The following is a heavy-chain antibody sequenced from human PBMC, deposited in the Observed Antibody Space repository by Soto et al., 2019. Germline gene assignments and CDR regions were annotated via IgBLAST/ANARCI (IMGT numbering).Heavy chain of an antibody. V-gene: IGHV3-72*01. CDR2: TRNKANSYTT. Sequence: GGSLRLSCAASGFTFSDHYMDWVRQAPGKGLEWVGRTRNKANSYTTEYAASVKGRFTISRDDSKNSLYLQMNSLKTEDTAVYYCAREKLLRFFGDSLDYYYYGMDVWGQGTTVTVSS. CDR3: AREKLLRFFGDSLDYYYYGMDV. J-gene: IGHJ6*02. CDR1: GFTFSDHY. D-gene: IGHD3-3*01.